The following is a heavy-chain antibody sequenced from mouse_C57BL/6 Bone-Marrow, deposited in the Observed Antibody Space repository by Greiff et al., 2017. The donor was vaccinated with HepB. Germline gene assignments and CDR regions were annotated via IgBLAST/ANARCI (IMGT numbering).Heavy chain of an antibody. CDR2: IYPGDGDT. CDR3: ARKGIITTVVAYYYAMDY. CDR1: GYAFSSSW. Sequence: QVQLQQSGPELVKPGASVKISCKASGYAFSSSWMNWVKQRPGKGLEWIGRIYPGDGDTNYNGKFKGKATLTADKSSSTAYMQLSSLTSEDSAVYFCARKGIITTVVAYYYAMDYWGQGTSVTVSS. V-gene: IGHV1-82*01. J-gene: IGHJ4*01. D-gene: IGHD1-1*01.